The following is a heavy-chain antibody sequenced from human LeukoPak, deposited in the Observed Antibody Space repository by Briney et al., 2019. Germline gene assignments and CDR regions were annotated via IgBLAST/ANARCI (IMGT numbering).Heavy chain of an antibody. D-gene: IGHD5-18*01. Sequence: SVKVSCTASGGTFSSYAISWVRQAPGQGLEWMGGIIPTFGTANYAQKFQGRVTITADESTSTAYMELSSLRSEDTAVYYCARGRDTAMVIDYWGQGTLVTVSS. CDR1: GGTFSSYA. CDR2: IIPTFGTA. V-gene: IGHV1-69*13. J-gene: IGHJ4*02. CDR3: ARGRDTAMVIDY.